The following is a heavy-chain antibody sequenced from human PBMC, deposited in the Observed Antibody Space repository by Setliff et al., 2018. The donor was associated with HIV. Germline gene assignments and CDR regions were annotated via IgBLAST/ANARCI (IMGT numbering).Heavy chain of an antibody. CDR3: ASGRQGGRYCSGGSCRGGYYYYMDV. CDR1: GFTFSSYW. Sequence: GGSLRLSCAASGFTFSSYWINWVRQAPGKGLEWVANIKQDGGEKYYLDSVKGRFTISRDNAKNSLYLQMNSLRAEDTAVYYCASGRQGGRYCSGGSCRGGYYYYMDVWGKGTTVTVSS. J-gene: IGHJ6*03. V-gene: IGHV3-7*03. CDR2: IKQDGGEK. D-gene: IGHD2-15*01.